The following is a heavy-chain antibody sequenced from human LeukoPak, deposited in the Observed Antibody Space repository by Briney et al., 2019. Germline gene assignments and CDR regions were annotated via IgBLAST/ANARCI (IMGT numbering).Heavy chain of an antibody. Sequence: GGSLRLPCAVSGFTFSSYSMNWVRQAPGKGLEWVSYISSSSSTIYYADSVKGRFTISRDNAKNSLYLQMNSLRAEDTAVYYCARDKTYYYGSGPSYYGMDVWGQGTTVTVSS. V-gene: IGHV3-48*01. D-gene: IGHD3-10*01. CDR1: GFTFSSYS. CDR2: ISSSSSTI. J-gene: IGHJ6*02. CDR3: ARDKTYYYGSGPSYYGMDV.